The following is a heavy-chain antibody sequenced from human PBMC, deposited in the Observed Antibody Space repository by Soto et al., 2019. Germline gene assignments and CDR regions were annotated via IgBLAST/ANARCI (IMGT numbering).Heavy chain of an antibody. Sequence: PGGSLRLSCAASGFTFCSYAMSWVRQAPGKGLEWVSAISGSGGSTYYADSVKGRFTISRDNSKNTLYLQMNSLRAEDTAVYYCAKDNAAGRELYFDCPRGWFAPWGQGTLVTVSS. CDR3: AKDNAAGRELYFDCPRGWFAP. CDR2: ISGSGGST. V-gene: IGHV3-23*01. D-gene: IGHD3-9*01. J-gene: IGHJ5*02. CDR1: GFTFCSYA.